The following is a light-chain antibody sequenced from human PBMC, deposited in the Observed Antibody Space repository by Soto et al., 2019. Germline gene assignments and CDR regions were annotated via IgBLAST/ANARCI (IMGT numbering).Light chain of an antibody. J-gene: IGKJ1*01. CDR3: HQRQSWPRT. CDR2: GAS. CDR1: RHVYINA. V-gene: IGKV3D-20*02. Sequence: VVLTQSPATLSLSPGDRATLSCRASRHVYINALGWYQQKPGRTPTLLIYGASTRATDIPDRFSATGSGTDFSLTISGVEPEDSAVYYCHQRQSWPRTFGQGTTVDI.